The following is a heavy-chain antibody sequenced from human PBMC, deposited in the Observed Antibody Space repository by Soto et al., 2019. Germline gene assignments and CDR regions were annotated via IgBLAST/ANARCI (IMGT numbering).Heavy chain of an antibody. Sequence: ASVKVSCKASGYTFTSYHIHWVRQAPGQGLEWMGIINPTGGSTTYAQKFQGRVTMTRDTSTSTAYMELSSLRFEDTAVYYCARHSGVGGAESPYFDDWSKGTLVTVAS. CDR1: GYTFTSYH. J-gene: IGHJ4*02. CDR3: ARHSGVGGAESPYFDD. V-gene: IGHV1-46*01. D-gene: IGHD2-8*01. CDR2: INPTGGST.